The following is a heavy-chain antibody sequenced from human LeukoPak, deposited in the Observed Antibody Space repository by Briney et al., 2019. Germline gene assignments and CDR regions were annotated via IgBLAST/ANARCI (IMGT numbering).Heavy chain of an antibody. V-gene: IGHV6-1*01. D-gene: IGHD6-19*01. CDR3: ARDGIAVAGPAYYFDY. Sequence: SQTLSLTCAISGDSVSSNSVTWNWIRQSPSRGLEWLGRTYYRSKWYNDYAVSVKSRITINPDTSKNQFSLQLNSVTPEDTAVYYCARDGIAVAGPAYYFDYWGQGTLVTVSS. CDR2: TYYRSKWYN. CDR1: GDSVSSNSVT. J-gene: IGHJ4*02.